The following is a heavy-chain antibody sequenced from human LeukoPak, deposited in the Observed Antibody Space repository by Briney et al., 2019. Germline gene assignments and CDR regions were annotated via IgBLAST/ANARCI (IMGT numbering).Heavy chain of an antibody. D-gene: IGHD2-15*01. CDR2: FYYSGST. CDR3: ASHPGVAAADY. Sequence: PSETLSLTCTVSGGSISDYYWSWIRQPPGKGLEWIGYFYYSGSTNYNPSLKSRVTVSADTSKNQISLKLTSVTAADTAVYYCASHPGVAAADYWGQGTLVTVSS. CDR1: GGSISDYY. J-gene: IGHJ4*02. V-gene: IGHV4-59*08.